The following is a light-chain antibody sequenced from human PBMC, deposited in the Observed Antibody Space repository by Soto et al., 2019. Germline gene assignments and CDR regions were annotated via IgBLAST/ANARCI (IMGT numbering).Light chain of an antibody. CDR1: QNISSY. J-gene: IGKJ5*01. CDR3: QQRSNWPPIT. Sequence: EIVLTQSPATQSLSPGERATLSCRASQNISSYLAWYQQKPGQAPRLLIYDASNRATGIPARFSGSGSGTDFTLTISSLEPEDFAVYYCQQRSNWPPITFGQGTRLEIK. V-gene: IGKV3-11*01. CDR2: DAS.